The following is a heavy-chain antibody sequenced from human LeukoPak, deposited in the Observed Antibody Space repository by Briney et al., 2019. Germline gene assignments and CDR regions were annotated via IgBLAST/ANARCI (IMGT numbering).Heavy chain of an antibody. V-gene: IGHV3-66*01. J-gene: IGHJ3*02. Sequence: GGSLRLSCVASESTVSTNYMSWVRQAPGKGLQWVSIIHIDGETHYADSVKGRFTMSRDNSKNTVYLQMNSLRSEDTAVYYCARDGLDSSGPVAFDIWGQGTMVTVAS. CDR1: ESTVSTNY. D-gene: IGHD3-22*01. CDR2: IHIDGET. CDR3: ARDGLDSSGPVAFDI.